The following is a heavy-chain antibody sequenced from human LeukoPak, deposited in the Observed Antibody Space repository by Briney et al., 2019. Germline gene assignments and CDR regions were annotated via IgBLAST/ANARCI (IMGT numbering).Heavy chain of an antibody. J-gene: IGHJ4*02. D-gene: IGHD3-10*01. CDR3: ARGLGLHYYGSGSSHRPLDY. CDR2: INHSGST. CDR1: GGSFSGYY. Sequence: PSETLSLTCAVYGGSFSGYYWSWIRQPPGKGLEWIGEINHSGSTNYNPSLKSRVTISVDTSKNQFSLKLSSATAADTAVYYCARGLGLHYYGSGSSHRPLDYWGQGTLVTVSS. V-gene: IGHV4-34*01.